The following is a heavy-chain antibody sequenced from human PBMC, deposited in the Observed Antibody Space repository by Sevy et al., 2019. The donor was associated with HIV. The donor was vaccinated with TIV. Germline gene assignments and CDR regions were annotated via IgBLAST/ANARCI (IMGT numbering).Heavy chain of an antibody. CDR3: ARDIVVVPAAQGGNDAFDI. Sequence: GGSLRLSCAASGFTFSSYAMHWVRQAPGKGLEWVAVISYDGSNKYYADSVKGRFTISRDNSKNTLYLQMNSLRAEDTAVYYCARDIVVVPAAQGGNDAFDIWGQRTMVTVSS. D-gene: IGHD2-2*01. V-gene: IGHV3-30-3*01. J-gene: IGHJ3*02. CDR1: GFTFSSYA. CDR2: ISYDGSNK.